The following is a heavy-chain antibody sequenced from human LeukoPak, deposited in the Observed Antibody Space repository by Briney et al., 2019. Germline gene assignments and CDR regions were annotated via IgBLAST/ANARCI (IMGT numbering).Heavy chain of an antibody. CDR3: AKDSAFYYIDV. D-gene: IGHD3-10*01. V-gene: IGHV3-30*02. CDR2: IRYNGNNQ. J-gene: IGHJ6*03. Sequence: GGSLRLSCAASGFTFNNYGMHWVRQAPGKGLEWVAFIRYNGNNQYYADSVKGRFTISRDNSKNTLYLQMNSLKGDDTAVYYFAKDSAFYYIDVWGKGTTVIISS. CDR1: GFTFNNYG.